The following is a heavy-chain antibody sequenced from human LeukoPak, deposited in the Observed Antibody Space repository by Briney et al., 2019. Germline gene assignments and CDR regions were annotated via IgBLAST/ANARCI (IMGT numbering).Heavy chain of an antibody. J-gene: IGHJ4*02. D-gene: IGHD1-26*01. Sequence: PSETLSLTCTVSGGSISSYYWSWIRQPPGKGLEWIGYIYYSGSTNYNPSLKSRVTISVDTSKNQFSLKLSSVTAADTAVYYCARDLFRSGVDYWGQGTLVTVSS. CDR3: ARDLFRSGVDY. CDR2: IYYSGST. CDR1: GGSISSYY. V-gene: IGHV4-59*01.